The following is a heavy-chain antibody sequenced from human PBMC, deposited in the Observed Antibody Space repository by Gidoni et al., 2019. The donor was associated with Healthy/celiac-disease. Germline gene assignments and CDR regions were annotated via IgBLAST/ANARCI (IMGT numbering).Heavy chain of an antibody. CDR2: IYYSGST. J-gene: IGHJ4*02. D-gene: IGHD4-17*01. V-gene: IGHV4-59*01. Sequence: QVQLQESGPGLVKPSETLSLTCPVSGGSISSYYWSWIRQPPGKGLEWIGYIYYSGSTNYNPSLKSRVTISVDTSKNQFSLKLSSVTAADTAVYYCAREGLYGDQLDYWGQGTLVTVSS. CDR1: GGSISSYY. CDR3: AREGLYGDQLDY.